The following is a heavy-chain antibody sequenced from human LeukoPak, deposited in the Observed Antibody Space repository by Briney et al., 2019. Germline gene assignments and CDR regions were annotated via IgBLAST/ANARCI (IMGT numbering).Heavy chain of an antibody. J-gene: IGHJ3*02. Sequence: GSSVKVSCKASGGTFSSYAISWVRQAPGQGLEWMGGIIPIFGTANYAQKFQGRVTITADESTSTAYMELSSLRSEDTAVYYCARVYGHGGNSDDAFDIWGQGTMVTVSS. V-gene: IGHV1-69*01. CDR2: IIPIFGTA. D-gene: IGHD4-23*01. CDR3: ARVYGHGGNSDDAFDI. CDR1: GGTFSSYA.